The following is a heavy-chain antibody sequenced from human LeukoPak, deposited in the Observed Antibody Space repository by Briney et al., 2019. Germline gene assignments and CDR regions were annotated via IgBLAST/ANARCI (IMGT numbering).Heavy chain of an antibody. Sequence: GGSLRLSCAASGFTFSSYGMTWVRQAPGKVLEWVSGISGSGGNTKHADSVKGRFTISRDNSKNSLYLQMNRLRAEDTAVYYCAELGITMIGGVWGKGTTVTISS. CDR1: GFTFSSYG. CDR2: ISGSGGNT. D-gene: IGHD3-10*02. V-gene: IGHV3-23*01. CDR3: AELGITMIGGV. J-gene: IGHJ6*04.